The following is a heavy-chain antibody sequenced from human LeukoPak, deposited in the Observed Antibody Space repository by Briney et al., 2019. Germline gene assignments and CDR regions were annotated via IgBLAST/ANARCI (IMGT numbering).Heavy chain of an antibody. CDR2: ISSSSSYT. D-gene: IGHD4-17*01. J-gene: IGHJ6*04. CDR1: GFTFSDYY. V-gene: IGHV3-11*06. CDR3: ARSSTTVTPYYCYGMDY. Sequence: GGSLRLSCAASGFTFSDYYMSWVRQAPGKGLEWVSYISSSSSYTNYADSAKGRFTISRDNDKNTLSLQMNSLRAEDTAVYYCARSSTTVTPYYCYGMDYWGKGTMVTVSS.